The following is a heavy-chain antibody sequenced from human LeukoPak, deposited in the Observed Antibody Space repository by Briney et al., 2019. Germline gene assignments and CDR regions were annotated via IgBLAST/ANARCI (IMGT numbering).Heavy chain of an antibody. D-gene: IGHD3-9*01. Sequence: GGSLRLSYAVSGTSFSSYWMSWVRQVPGKGLEWVANINEYGSERQYLDSVKGRFTVSRDNSKNSLYLQMDSLRDEDTAVYYCARHTDWAFDCRGQGTLVTVSS. CDR1: GTSFSSYW. CDR2: INEYGSER. J-gene: IGHJ4*02. V-gene: IGHV3-7*01. CDR3: ARHTDWAFDC.